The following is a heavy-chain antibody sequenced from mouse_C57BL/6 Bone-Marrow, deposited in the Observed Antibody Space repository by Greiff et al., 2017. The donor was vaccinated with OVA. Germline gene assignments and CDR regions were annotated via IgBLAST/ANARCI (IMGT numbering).Heavy chain of an antibody. J-gene: IGHJ3*01. CDR1: GFNIKDDY. CDR3: TASTMVTEAWFAY. V-gene: IGHV14-4*01. D-gene: IGHD2-2*01. CDR2: IDPENGDT. Sequence: EVQLVESGAELVRPGASVKLSCTASGFNIKDDYMHWVKQRPEQGLEWIGWIDPENGDTEYASKFQGKATITADTSSNTAYLQLSSLTSEDTAVYYCTASTMVTEAWFAYWGQGTLVTVSA.